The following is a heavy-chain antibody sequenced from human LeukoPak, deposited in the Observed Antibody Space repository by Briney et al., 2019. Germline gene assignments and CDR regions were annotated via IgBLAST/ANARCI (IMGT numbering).Heavy chain of an antibody. CDR2: ISWNSGSI. CDR3: AKGIGGYSYGYDAFDI. V-gene: IGHV3-20*04. D-gene: IGHD5-18*01. Sequence: GGSLRLSCAASGFTFDDYGMSWVRQAPGKGLEGVSGISWNSGSIVYADSVKGRFTISRDNAKNSLYLQMNSLRAEDTALYYCAKGIGGYSYGYDAFDIWGQGTMVTVSS. J-gene: IGHJ3*02. CDR1: GFTFDDYG.